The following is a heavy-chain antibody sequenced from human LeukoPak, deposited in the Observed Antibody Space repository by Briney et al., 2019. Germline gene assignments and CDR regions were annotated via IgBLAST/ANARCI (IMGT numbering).Heavy chain of an antibody. J-gene: IGHJ6*04. CDR1: GDSISSSY. D-gene: IGHD2-2*01. Sequence: PSQTLSLTRTVSGDSISSSYWSWIRQPPGKGLEWIGYIYHSGSTYYNPSLKSRVTISVDRSKNQFSLKLSSVTAADTAVYYCARDTYCSSTSCPGTDVWGKGTTVTVSS. CDR2: IYHSGST. V-gene: IGHV4-30-2*01. CDR3: ARDTYCSSTSCPGTDV.